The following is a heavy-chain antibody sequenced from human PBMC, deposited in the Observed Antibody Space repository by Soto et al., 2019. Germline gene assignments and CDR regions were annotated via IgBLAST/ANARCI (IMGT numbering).Heavy chain of an antibody. D-gene: IGHD5-18*01. V-gene: IGHV4-39*01. CDR2: LYYRDNT. J-gene: IGHJ4*02. CDR1: GDSVNSRSYY. Sequence: QLQMQDSGPGLVKPSETLSLICIVSGDSVNSRSYYWGWVRQPPGKGLELIGSLYYRDNTYYTPSLKSRVTISLDTSMNQVSLKLRSVTAADTAVYYCARLPYGYSYGYDDFWGQGTLVTVSS. CDR3: ARLPYGYSYGYDDF.